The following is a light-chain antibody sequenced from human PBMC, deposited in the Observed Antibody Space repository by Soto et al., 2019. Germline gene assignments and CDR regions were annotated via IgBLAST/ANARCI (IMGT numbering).Light chain of an antibody. Sequence: QSVLAQPPSVSGAPGQRVTISCTGSSSNIGAGYDVHWYQQLPGTAPKLLIYGNSNRPSGVPDRFSGSKSGTSASLAITGLQAEDEADYYCAAWDDSLSGYVFGTGTKSPS. J-gene: IGLJ1*01. CDR2: GNS. CDR1: SSNIGAGYD. V-gene: IGLV1-40*01. CDR3: AAWDDSLSGYV.